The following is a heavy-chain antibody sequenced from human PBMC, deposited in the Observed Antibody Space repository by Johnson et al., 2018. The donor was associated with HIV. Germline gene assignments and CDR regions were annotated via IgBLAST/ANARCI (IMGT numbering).Heavy chain of an antibody. D-gene: IGHD6-19*01. V-gene: IGHV3-11*04. CDR2: ISSSGSTI. CDR3: ARGSGGRYSSGWYGLGAFDI. J-gene: IGHJ3*02. Sequence: QVQLVESGGGLVKPGGSLRLSCAASGFTFSDYYMSWIRQAPGKGLEWVSYISSSGSTIYYADSVKGRFTISRDNAKNSLYLQMNGLRAEETSVYYCARGSGGRYSSGWYGLGAFDIWCQGTMVTVSS. CDR1: GFTFSDYY.